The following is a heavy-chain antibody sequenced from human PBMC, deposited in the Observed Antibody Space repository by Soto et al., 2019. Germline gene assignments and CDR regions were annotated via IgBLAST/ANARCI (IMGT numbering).Heavy chain of an antibody. V-gene: IGHV3-23*01. CDR1: GFIFSSYD. D-gene: IGHD3-10*01. CDR3: AIDRYGFGKRNNFDY. Sequence: EVQLLESGGALVQPGVSLRLSCAAYGFIFSSYDMSWVRQAPGKGPEWVSAVGAHDYSTYYADSVKGRFTICRDNSKNTVYRQMNSLRAEDRAVYYCAIDRYGFGKRNNFDYSGPGGLITVTT. J-gene: IGHJ4*02. CDR2: VGAHDYST.